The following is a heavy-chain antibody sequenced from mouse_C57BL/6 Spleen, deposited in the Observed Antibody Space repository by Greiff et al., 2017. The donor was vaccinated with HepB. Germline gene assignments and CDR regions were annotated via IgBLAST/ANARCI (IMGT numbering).Heavy chain of an antibody. D-gene: IGHD2-3*01. CDR2: INPNNGGT. Sequence: EVQLQQSGPELVKPGASVKISCKASGYTFTDYYMNWVKQSHGKSLEWIGDINPNNGGTSYNQKFKGKATLTVDKSSSTAYIELRSLTSEDSAVYYCARPLYDGYYAYWGQGTLVTVSA. J-gene: IGHJ3*01. V-gene: IGHV1-26*01. CDR3: ARPLYDGYYAY. CDR1: GYTFTDYY.